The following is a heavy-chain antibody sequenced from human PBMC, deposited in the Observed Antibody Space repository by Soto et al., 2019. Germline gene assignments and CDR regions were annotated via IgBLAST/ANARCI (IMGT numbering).Heavy chain of an antibody. D-gene: IGHD2-21*02. J-gene: IGHJ2*01. V-gene: IGHV3-21*02. CDR3: TRRGDCTSALCYLFGSSWYFDL. CDR2: ITTTGDAT. CDR1: GFTFGTFS. Sequence: ELAESGGGRSRPGGSLRLSCEASGFTFGTFSMIWVRQAPGTGLEWVSSITTTGDATYADSVKGRFTVSRDNARKSLFLNMANLTAEDTALYSCTRRGDCTSALCYLFGSSWYFDLWGRGTLVTVSS.